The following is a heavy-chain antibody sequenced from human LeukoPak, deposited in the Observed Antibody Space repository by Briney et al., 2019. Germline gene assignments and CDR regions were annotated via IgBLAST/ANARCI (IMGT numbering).Heavy chain of an antibody. Sequence: GGSLRLSCAASGFTFSSYSMNWVRQAPAKGLEWVSSISSSSSYIYYADSVKGRFTISRDNAKNSLYLQMNSLRAEDTAVYYCAREEYSGSYYFDYWGQGTLVTVSS. CDR3: AREEYSGSYYFDY. D-gene: IGHD1-26*01. V-gene: IGHV3-21*01. CDR2: ISSSSSYI. J-gene: IGHJ4*02. CDR1: GFTFSSYS.